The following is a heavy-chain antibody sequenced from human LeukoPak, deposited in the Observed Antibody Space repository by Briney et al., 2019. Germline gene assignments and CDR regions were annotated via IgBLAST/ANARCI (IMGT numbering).Heavy chain of an antibody. J-gene: IGHJ4*02. V-gene: IGHV3-53*01. CDR2: IYSGGST. CDR1: GFTVSSNY. D-gene: IGHD1-7*01. Sequence: PGGSLRLSCAASGFTVSSNYMSWVRQAPGKGLEWVSVIYSGGSTYYADSVKGRFTISRDNSKNTLYLQMNSLRAEDTAMYYCARGARTTPFDYWGQGTLVTVSS. CDR3: ARGARTTPFDY.